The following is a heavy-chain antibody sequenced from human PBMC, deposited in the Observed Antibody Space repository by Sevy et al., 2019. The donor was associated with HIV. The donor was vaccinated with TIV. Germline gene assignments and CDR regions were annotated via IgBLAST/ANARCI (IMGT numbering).Heavy chain of an antibody. Sequence: GGSLRLSCAASGFTFTEFVMSWVRQSPGKGLEWVSTINSGGGSTYYADSVKGRFTISRDNSQNKLDLQMKSLRAEDTAVYYCAKDVVGGYYDSSGYSDHWGQGTLVTVSS. J-gene: IGHJ4*02. D-gene: IGHD3-22*01. CDR1: GFTFTEFV. CDR2: INSGGGST. CDR3: AKDVVGGYYDSSGYSDH. V-gene: IGHV3-23*01.